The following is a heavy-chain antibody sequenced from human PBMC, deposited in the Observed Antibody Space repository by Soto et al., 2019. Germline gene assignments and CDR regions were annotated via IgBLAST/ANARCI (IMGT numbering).Heavy chain of an antibody. Sequence: PGGSLSLSCAASGFTFSNYAMSWVRQAPGKGLEWVSGINNNGGITHYADSVKGRFTVSRDNSKNTLYLQINSLRAEDTAVYYCAQAHTSGWSSYYYYGLDVWGQGTTVTVS. CDR3: AQAHTSGWSSYYYYGLDV. J-gene: IGHJ6*02. CDR2: INNNGGIT. V-gene: IGHV3-23*01. CDR1: GFTFSNYA. D-gene: IGHD6-19*01.